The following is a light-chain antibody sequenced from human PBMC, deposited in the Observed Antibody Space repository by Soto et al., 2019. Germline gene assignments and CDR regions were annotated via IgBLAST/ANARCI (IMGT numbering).Light chain of an antibody. V-gene: IGKV1-39*01. Sequence: DIQMTQSPSSLSASVGDRVTITCRASQSISSYLNWYQQKPGKAPKLLIYAASSLQSGVPSRFSGSGSGTDFTLTISSLQHEDFATYYCQQSYSTLVTFGQGTKVDIK. CDR1: QSISSY. J-gene: IGKJ1*01. CDR2: AAS. CDR3: QQSYSTLVT.